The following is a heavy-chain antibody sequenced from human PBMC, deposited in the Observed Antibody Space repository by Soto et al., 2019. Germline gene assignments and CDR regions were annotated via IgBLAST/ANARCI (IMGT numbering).Heavy chain of an antibody. J-gene: IGHJ4*02. D-gene: IGHD3-3*01. CDR2: IKSKTDGGTT. CDR3: TTGYVPVYDFWSGYYDARA. V-gene: IGHV3-15*07. CDR1: GFTFSNAW. Sequence: GGSLRLSCAASGFTFSNAWMNWVRQAPGKGLEWVGRIKSKTDGGTTDYAAPVKGRFTISRDDSKNTLYLQMNSLKTEDTAVYYCTTGYVPVYDFWSGYYDARAWGQGTLVTVSS.